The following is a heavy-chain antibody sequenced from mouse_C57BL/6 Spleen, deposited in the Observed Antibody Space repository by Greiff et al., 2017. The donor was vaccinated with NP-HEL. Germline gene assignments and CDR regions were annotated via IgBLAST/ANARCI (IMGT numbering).Heavy chain of an antibody. D-gene: IGHD2-5*01. CDR3: ASSTYYSNPSYFDV. J-gene: IGHJ1*03. CDR2: INPNNGGT. Sequence: VHVKQSGPELVKPGASVKISCKASGYTFTDYYMNWVKQSHGKSLEWIGDINPNNGGTSYNQKFKGKATLTVDKSSSTAYMELRSLTSEDSAVYYCASSTYYSNPSYFDVWGTGPSVTVSS. V-gene: IGHV1-26*01. CDR1: GYTFTDYY.